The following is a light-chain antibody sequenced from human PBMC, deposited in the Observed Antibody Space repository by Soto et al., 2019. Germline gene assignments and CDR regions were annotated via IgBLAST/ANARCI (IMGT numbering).Light chain of an antibody. CDR1: QSVSSNY. CDR3: EQYGSSPPT. J-gene: IGKJ1*01. V-gene: IGKV3-20*01. CDR2: GAS. Sequence: EIVLTQSPGTLSLSPGERATLSCRARQSVSSNYLAWYQQKPGQAPRLLIYGASSRASGIPDRFSGSGSGTDFPLIISRLEPDDFAVYYCEQYGSSPPTFGQGTKVEIK.